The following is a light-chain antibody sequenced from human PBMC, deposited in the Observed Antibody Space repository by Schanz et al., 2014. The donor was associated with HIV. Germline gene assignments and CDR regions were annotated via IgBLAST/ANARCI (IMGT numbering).Light chain of an antibody. CDR3: LLSYSAARQVV. Sequence: QAVVTQEPSLTVSPGGTVTLTCASSTGAVTRSHYPNWFQQKPGQAPRSLVYSTGDNHSWTPARFSGSLLGGKAALTLSGAQPEDEADYYCLLSYSAARQVVFGGGTKLTVL. J-gene: IGLJ2*01. CDR2: STG. CDR1: TGAVTRSHY. V-gene: IGLV7-43*01.